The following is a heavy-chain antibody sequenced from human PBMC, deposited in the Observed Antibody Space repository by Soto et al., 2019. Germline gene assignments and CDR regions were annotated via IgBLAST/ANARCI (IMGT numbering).Heavy chain of an antibody. Sequence: ASVKVSCKASGYIFTGYYMHWVRQAPGQDLEWMGWINPNNGDTNYTQKFQGWVTMTRDTSISTAYMELSRLRSDDTAVYYCATSRISIAVAGETEYYFDYWGQGTLVTVSS. CDR1: GYIFTGYY. V-gene: IGHV1-2*04. CDR2: INPNNGDT. CDR3: ATSRISIAVAGETEYYFDY. J-gene: IGHJ4*02. D-gene: IGHD6-19*01.